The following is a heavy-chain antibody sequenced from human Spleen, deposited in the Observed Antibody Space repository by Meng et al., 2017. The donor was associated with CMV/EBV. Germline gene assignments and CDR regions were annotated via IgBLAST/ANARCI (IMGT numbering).Heavy chain of an antibody. CDR3: ARERPQYYYYYGMDV. CDR1: GFTFSSYW. CDR2: IKQDGSEK. J-gene: IGHJ6*01. V-gene: IGHV3-7*01. Sequence: ETLSLTCAASGFTFSSYWMSWVRQAPGKGLEWVANIKQDGSEKYYVDSVKGRFTISRDNAKNSLYLQMNSLRAEDTAVYYCARERPQYYYYYGMDVWGQGTTVTVSS.